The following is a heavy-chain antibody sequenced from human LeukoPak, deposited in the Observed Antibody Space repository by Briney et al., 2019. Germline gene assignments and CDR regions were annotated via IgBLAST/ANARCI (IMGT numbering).Heavy chain of an antibody. J-gene: IGHJ4*02. CDR1: GGTFSSYA. Sequence: ASVKVSCKASGGTFSSYAISWVREGPGQGLEWMGRIIPIFGTANYTQKFQGRVTITADKSTSTAYMELSSLRSEDTAVYYCAREASGSYMFFAYWGQGTLVTVSS. V-gene: IGHV1-69*06. D-gene: IGHD1-26*01. CDR3: AREASGSYMFFAY. CDR2: IIPIFGTA.